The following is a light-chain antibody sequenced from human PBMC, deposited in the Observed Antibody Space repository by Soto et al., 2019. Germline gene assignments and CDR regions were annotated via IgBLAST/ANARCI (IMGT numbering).Light chain of an antibody. CDR3: QQFNTYPII. CDR1: QDIRGA. Sequence: AIQLTQSPSSLSASVGDRVTITCRASQDIRGALARYQQKPGKPPKLLIFDVSTLQSGVPSRFSGSGSGTDFTLTIAGLQPEDFATYYCQQFNTYPIIFGQGTRLEIK. V-gene: IGKV1-13*02. J-gene: IGKJ5*01. CDR2: DVS.